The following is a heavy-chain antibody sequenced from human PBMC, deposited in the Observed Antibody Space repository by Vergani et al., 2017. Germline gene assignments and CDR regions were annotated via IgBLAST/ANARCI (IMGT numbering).Heavy chain of an antibody. V-gene: IGHV3-21*01. CDR1: VFTFISYS. Sequence: EVHLVASGGGLVKPGWSLRLSCAASVFTFISYSMNWVRQAPGKGLEWVSSISSSSSYISYADSVKGRFTISRDNAKNSLYLQMNSLRAEDTAVYYCARDLRGDYVDYYYGMDVWGQGTTVTVSS. CDR2: ISSSSSYI. D-gene: IGHD4-17*01. CDR3: ARDLRGDYVDYYYGMDV. J-gene: IGHJ6*02.